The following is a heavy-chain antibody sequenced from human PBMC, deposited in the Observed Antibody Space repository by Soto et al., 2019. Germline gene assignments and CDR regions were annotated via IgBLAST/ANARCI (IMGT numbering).Heavy chain of an antibody. V-gene: IGHV3-9*01. Sequence: DVQLVESGGGLVQPGRSLRLSCAASGFTFDDYAMHWVRQAPGKGLEWVSGISWDSGSIGYADSVKGRFTISRDNAKNSLYLQMNSLRAEDTALYYCAKDASPKIVRGVINHPYFDCWGQGTLVTVSS. J-gene: IGHJ4*02. CDR2: ISWDSGSI. CDR3: AKDASPKIVRGVINHPYFDC. CDR1: GFTFDDYA. D-gene: IGHD3-10*01.